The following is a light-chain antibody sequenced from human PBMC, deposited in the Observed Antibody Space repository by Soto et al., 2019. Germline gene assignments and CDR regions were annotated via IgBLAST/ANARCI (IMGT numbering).Light chain of an antibody. Sequence: QSALTQPPSASGSPGQSVTISCTGASSDVGGYDLVSWYQQHPGKAPKLILYEVAKRPSGVPARFSGSKSGNTASLTVSGLQADDESDYYCSSFEGNNNFFGGGTKLTVL. V-gene: IGLV2-8*01. CDR3: SSFEGNNNF. CDR2: EVA. J-gene: IGLJ2*01. CDR1: SSDVGGYDL.